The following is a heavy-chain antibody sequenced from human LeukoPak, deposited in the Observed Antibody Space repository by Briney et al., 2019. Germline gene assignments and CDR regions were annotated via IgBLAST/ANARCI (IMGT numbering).Heavy chain of an antibody. V-gene: IGHV3-21*01. CDR2: ISSSSSYI. CDR1: GFTFSSYS. D-gene: IGHD3-3*01. Sequence: TGGSLRLSCAASGFTFSSYSMNWVRQAPGKGLEWVSSISSSSSYIYYADSVKGRFTISRDNAKNTLYLQMNSPRAEDTAVYYCARTGHFGYMDVWGKGTTVTVSS. J-gene: IGHJ6*03. CDR3: ARTGHFGYMDV.